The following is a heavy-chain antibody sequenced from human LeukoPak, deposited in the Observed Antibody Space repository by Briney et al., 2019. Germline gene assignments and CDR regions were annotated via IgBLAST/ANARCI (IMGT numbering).Heavy chain of an antibody. J-gene: IGHJ4*02. CDR3: AKDTSIGKYCTNGVCSPFDY. V-gene: IGHV3-74*01. CDR2: ISSDGSIT. CDR1: GFTFSRYW. Sequence: PGGSLRLSCAASGFTFSRYWMHWVRQAPGKGLVWVSRISSDGSITTYADSVRGRFTISRDNAKNTLYLQMNSLRAEDTAVYYCAKDTSIGKYCTNGVCSPFDYWGQGTLVTVSS. D-gene: IGHD2-8*01.